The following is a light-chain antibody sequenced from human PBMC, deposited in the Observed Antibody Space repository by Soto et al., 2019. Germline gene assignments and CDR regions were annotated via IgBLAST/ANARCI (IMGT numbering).Light chain of an antibody. CDR1: QSVSRH. V-gene: IGKV3-11*01. J-gene: IGKJ4*01. Sequence: EIVLTQSPATLSLPPGERATLSCRASQSVSRHLAWYQQKPGQAPRLLIYDASNRATGIPARFSGSGSGTDFTITISSLEPEDFAVYYCQQRNNWPPVTFGGGTKVDIK. CDR3: QQRNNWPPVT. CDR2: DAS.